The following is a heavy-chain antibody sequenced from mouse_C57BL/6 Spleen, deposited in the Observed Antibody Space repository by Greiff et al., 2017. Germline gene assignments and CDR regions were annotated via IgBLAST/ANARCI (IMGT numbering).Heavy chain of an antibody. CDR3: ARDRGYGSSYYYAMDY. CDR2: INYDGSST. CDR1: GFTFSDYY. Sequence: EVQRVESEGGLVQPGSSMKLSCTASGFTFSDYYMAWVRQVPEKGLEWVANINYDGSSTYYLDSLKSRFIISRDNAKNILYLQMSSLKSEDTATYYCARDRGYGSSYYYAMDYWGQGTSVTVSS. V-gene: IGHV5-16*01. D-gene: IGHD1-1*01. J-gene: IGHJ4*01.